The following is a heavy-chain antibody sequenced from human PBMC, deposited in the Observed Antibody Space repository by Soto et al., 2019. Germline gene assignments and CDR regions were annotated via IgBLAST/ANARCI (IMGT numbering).Heavy chain of an antibody. J-gene: IGHJ5*02. CDR2: ISAYNGNT. V-gene: IGHV1-18*01. CDR3: ARDESGGYYGSGSYYRHNWFDP. CDR1: GYTFTSYG. Sequence: ASVKVSCKASGYTFTSYGISWVRQAPGQGLEWMGWISAYNGNTNYAQKLQGRVTMTTDTSTSTAYMELGSLGSDDTAVYYCARDESGGYYGSGSYYRHNWFDPWGQGTLVTVSS. D-gene: IGHD3-10*01.